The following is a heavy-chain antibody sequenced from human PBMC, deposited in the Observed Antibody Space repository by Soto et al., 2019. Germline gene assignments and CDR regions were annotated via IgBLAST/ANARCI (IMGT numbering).Heavy chain of an antibody. Sequence: QVQLVESGGGVVQPGRSLRLSCAASGFTFSSYGWHWDRQAPGKGLEWVAVISYDGSNKYYADSVKGRFTISRDNSKNTLYLQMNSLRAEDTAVYYCAKVRGIVAFRSSHFDYWGKGTLVTVSS. V-gene: IGHV3-30*18. J-gene: IGHJ4*02. D-gene: IGHD2-15*01. CDR2: ISYDGSNK. CDR3: AKVRGIVAFRSSHFDY. CDR1: GFTFSSYG.